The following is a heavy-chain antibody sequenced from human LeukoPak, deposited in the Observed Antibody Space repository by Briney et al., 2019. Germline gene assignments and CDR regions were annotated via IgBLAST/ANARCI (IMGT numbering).Heavy chain of an antibody. D-gene: IGHD4-23*01. V-gene: IGHV4-59*08. CDR2: IYYSGTT. J-gene: IGHJ4*02. CDR3: ARRDYGGLAYFFDY. CDR1: GGSINSYS. Sequence: KPSETLSLTCTVSGGSINSYSWSWIRQPPGKGLEWIGSIYYSGTTNYNPSLKSRVTISLDTSKNQFSLKLTSVTAADTALYYCARRDYGGLAYFFDYWGQGTLVTVSS.